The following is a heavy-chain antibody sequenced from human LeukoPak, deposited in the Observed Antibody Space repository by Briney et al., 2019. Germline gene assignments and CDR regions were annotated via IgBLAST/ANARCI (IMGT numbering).Heavy chain of an antibody. D-gene: IGHD1-26*01. CDR2: IYSGCST. J-gene: IGHJ4*02. CDR3: ARTLYSGSYYFDY. CDR1: GFTVSSNY. V-gene: IGHV3-53*01. Sequence: GGSLRLSCAASGFTVSSNYMSWVRQAPGKGLEWVSVIYSGCSTYYADSVKGRFTISRDNSKNTLYLQMNSLRAEDTAVYYCARTLYSGSYYFDYWGQGTLVTVSS.